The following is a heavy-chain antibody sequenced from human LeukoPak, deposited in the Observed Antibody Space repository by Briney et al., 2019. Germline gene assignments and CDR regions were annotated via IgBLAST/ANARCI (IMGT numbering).Heavy chain of an antibody. D-gene: IGHD2-2*01. CDR1: GYTFTGYY. CDR3: AVEEVPAAIYNAFDI. Sequence: ASVKVSCKASGYTFTGYYMHLVRQAPGQGLEWMGWINPNSGGTNYAQKFQGRVTMTRDTSISTAYMELSRLRSDDTAVYYCAVEEVPAAIYNAFDIWGQGTMVTVSS. J-gene: IGHJ3*02. CDR2: INPNSGGT. V-gene: IGHV1-2*02.